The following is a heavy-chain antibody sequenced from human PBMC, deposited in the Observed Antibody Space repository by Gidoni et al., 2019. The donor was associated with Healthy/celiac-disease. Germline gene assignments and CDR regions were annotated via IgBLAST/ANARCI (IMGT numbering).Heavy chain of an antibody. CDR1: GGSSSSSSYY. V-gene: IGHV4-39*01. J-gene: IGHJ4*02. CDR3: ARHSPCPSGIYVDY. Sequence: QLQRQESGPGLVKPSETLSITCTVSGGSSSSSSYYWGWIRQPPGKGREWIGSIYYSVSTYYDPSLKSRVTISVDTSKNQFALKLSSVTAADTAVYYGARHSPCPSGIYVDYWGQGTLVTVSS. D-gene: IGHD1-26*01. CDR2: IYYSVST.